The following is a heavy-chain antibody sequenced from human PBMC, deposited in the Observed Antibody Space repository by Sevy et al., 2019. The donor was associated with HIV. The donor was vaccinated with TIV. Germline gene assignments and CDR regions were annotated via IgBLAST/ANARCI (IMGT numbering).Heavy chain of an antibody. Sequence: GGSLRLSCAASGFIFSTSLMHWVRQAPGKGLEWVASLSSDDIAEYYADSVKGRFTISRDNSKNTLYLQMNSLRTEDTAVYYCAKVDLGSIDYWGQGTLVTVSS. V-gene: IGHV3-30-3*01. CDR3: AKVDLGSIDY. J-gene: IGHJ4*02. CDR1: GFIFSTSL. CDR2: LSSDDIAE. D-gene: IGHD3-10*01.